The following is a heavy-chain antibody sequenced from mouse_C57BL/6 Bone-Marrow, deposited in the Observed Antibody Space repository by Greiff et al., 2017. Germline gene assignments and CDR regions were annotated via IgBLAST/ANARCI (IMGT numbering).Heavy chain of an antibody. CDR3: ARNVWLLFYAMDY. CDR1: GFSFTSYG. Sequence: VNLVESGPGLVQPSQSLSITCTVSGFSFTSYGVHWVRQSPGKGLEWLGVIWSGGSTDNNAAFISRLSISKDNSKSQVFFNINSLQADDTAIYYSARNVWLLFYAMDYWGQGTSVTVSS. D-gene: IGHD2-3*01. J-gene: IGHJ4*01. CDR2: IWSGGST. V-gene: IGHV2-2*01.